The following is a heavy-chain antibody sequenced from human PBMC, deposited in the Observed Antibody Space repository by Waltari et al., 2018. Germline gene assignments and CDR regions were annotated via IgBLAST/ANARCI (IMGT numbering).Heavy chain of an antibody. CDR2: IHRSGRT. D-gene: IGHD1-26*01. CDR1: GDSFNGPSW. CDR3: ARDRGIGLFLDS. J-gene: IGHJ1*01. Sequence: QVQLQQSGPALVGPSGTLSLTCTVPGDSFNGPSWWRRVHQSPEKGLEWIGQIHRSGRTNYNPSFESRVTISADTSNNHFSLWLTSTTASDTAMYYCARDRGIGLFLDSWGQGTLVTVSP. V-gene: IGHV4-4*02.